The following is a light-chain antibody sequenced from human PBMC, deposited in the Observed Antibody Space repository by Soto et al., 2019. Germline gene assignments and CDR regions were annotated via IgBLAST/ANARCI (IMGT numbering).Light chain of an antibody. Sequence: EVMMTQSPATLSVSPWEIATLSCRASQSVSSSYLAWYQQKPGQAPRLLIYGASSRATGIPDRFSGSGSGTDFSLTISRLEPEDFASYYCQQYNSYSTFGQGTKVDIK. CDR1: QSVSSSY. CDR3: QQYNSYST. V-gene: IGKV3-20*01. CDR2: GAS. J-gene: IGKJ1*01.